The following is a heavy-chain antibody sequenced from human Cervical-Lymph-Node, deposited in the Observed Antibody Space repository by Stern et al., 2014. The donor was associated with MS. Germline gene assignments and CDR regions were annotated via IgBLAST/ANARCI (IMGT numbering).Heavy chain of an antibody. Sequence: EVQLVESGPEVKRPGESLKISCQASGYTFTSYWIGGVRQLPGKGLEWIAILFPGSSNLRYSPSFQGQVTISADKSSSTAYLQWNNLKASDTAIYYCARQRYFDYWGQGTLVTVSS. CDR2: LFPGSSNL. V-gene: IGHV5-51*01. CDR1: GYTFTSYW. CDR3: ARQRYFDY. J-gene: IGHJ4*02.